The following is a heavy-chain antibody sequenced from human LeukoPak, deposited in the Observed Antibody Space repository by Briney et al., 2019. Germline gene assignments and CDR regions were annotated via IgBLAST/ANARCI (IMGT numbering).Heavy chain of an antibody. J-gene: IGHJ1*01. CDR1: GFTFSSHW. Sequence: GGSLRLSCSASGFTFSSHWMHWVRQAPGKGLVWVARINGDGSETNYADSVKGRFTISRHNSKNTLYLQMNSLRAEDTAVYYCARELEQQWGQGTLVTVSS. V-gene: IGHV3-74*01. CDR2: INGDGSET. D-gene: IGHD3-3*01. CDR3: ARELEQQ.